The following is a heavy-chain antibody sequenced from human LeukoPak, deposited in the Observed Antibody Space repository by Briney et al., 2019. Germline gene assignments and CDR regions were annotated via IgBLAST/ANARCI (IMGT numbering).Heavy chain of an antibody. CDR1: GFTFSRHG. V-gene: IGHV3-30*18. CDR3: AKDRSPTVTSFYYYHGMDV. J-gene: IGHJ6*02. Sequence: GGSLRLSCAASGFTFSRHGMHWVRQAPGKGLEWVTVISNDGNKKYYADSVKGRFTTSRDNPKLYLQMDSLRPEDTAVYYCAKDRSPTVTSFYYYHGMDVWGQGTTVTVSS. CDR2: ISNDGNKK. D-gene: IGHD4-17*01.